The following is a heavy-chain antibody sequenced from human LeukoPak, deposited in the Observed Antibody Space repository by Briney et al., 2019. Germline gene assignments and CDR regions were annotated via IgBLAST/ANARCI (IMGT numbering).Heavy chain of an antibody. J-gene: IGHJ5*02. CDR1: GGSLSSYY. CDR3: ARGDDWFDP. D-gene: IGHD5-24*01. V-gene: IGHV4-59*01. CDR2: IYYSGST. Sequence: PSETLSLTCTVSGGSLSSYYWSWIRQPPGKGLEWIGYIYYSGSTNYNPSLKSRVTISVDTSKNQLSLKLSSVTAADTAVYYCARGDDWFDPWGQGTLVTVSS.